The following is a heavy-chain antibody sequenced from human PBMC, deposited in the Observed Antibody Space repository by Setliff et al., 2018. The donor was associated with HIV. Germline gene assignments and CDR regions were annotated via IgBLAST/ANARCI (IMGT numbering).Heavy chain of an antibody. CDR3: ARDWGSVGASDY. CDR1: GGSISTYY. Sequence: SETLSLTCTVSGGSISTYYWSWIRQPPGKGLEWIGSVYHRGETYYKPSLKGRVTISIDSSKSQISLNVTSVTAADTAVYYCARDWGSVGASDYWGQGTLVTVSS. J-gene: IGHJ4*02. V-gene: IGHV4-38-2*02. CDR2: VYHRGET. D-gene: IGHD1-26*01.